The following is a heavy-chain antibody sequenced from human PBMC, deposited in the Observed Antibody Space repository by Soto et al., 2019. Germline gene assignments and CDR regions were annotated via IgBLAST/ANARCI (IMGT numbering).Heavy chain of an antibody. J-gene: IGHJ6*02. CDR2: IYYSGTT. CDR3: ARAFLGLQLWTLMDV. V-gene: IGHV4-61*01. D-gene: IGHD5-18*01. Sequence: SETLSLTCTVSGGSVSRASHCWSWIRQPPGKGLEWIGYIYYSGTTNYNPSLKSRVAISLDTSKNQFSLKLTSVTAADTAFYYCARAFLGLQLWTLMDVCGQGTSVTVSS. CDR1: GGSVSRASHC.